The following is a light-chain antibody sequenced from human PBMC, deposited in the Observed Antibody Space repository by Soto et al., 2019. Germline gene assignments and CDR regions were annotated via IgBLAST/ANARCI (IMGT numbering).Light chain of an antibody. V-gene: IGKV1-9*01. Sequence: DIQMTQSPSTLSASTGDRVTITCRASQGISSYLAWYQPKPGKAPKLLIYAASTLQSGVPSRFSGSGSGTEFTLTISSLQPEDFATYYCQQLNSYLPITFGQGTQLEIK. CDR1: QGISSY. J-gene: IGKJ5*01. CDR3: QQLNSYLPIT. CDR2: AAS.